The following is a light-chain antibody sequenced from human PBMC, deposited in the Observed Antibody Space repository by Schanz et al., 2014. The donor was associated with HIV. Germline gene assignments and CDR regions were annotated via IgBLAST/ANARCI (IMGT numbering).Light chain of an antibody. V-gene: IGKV3-20*01. Sequence: EIVLTQSPGTLSLSPGERATLSCRASQSVTSRYLAWYKQKHGQAPRLLIFDASIRATGIPDRFSGSGSGTEFTLTISSLQSEDFAVYYCQHYNGWAFGGGTRVEI. CDR3: QHYNGWA. CDR1: QSVTSRY. CDR2: DAS. J-gene: IGKJ4*01.